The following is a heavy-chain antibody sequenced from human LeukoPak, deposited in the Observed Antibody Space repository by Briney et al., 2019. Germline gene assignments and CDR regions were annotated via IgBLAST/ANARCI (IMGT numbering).Heavy chain of an antibody. CDR2: INPNSGGT. D-gene: IGHD6-13*01. CDR1: GYTFTGYY. J-gene: IGHJ4*02. Sequence: ASVKVSCKASGYTFTGYYMHWVRQAPGQGLEWMGWINPNSGGTNYAQKFQGRVTMTRDTSISTAYMELSRLRSDDTAVYYCATRSSVSSSWSYYFDYWGQGTLVTVSS. V-gene: IGHV1-2*02. CDR3: ATRSSVSSSWSYYFDY.